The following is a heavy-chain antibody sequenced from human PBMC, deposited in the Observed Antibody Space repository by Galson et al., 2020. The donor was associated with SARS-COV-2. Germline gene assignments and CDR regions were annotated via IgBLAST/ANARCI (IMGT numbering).Heavy chain of an antibody. D-gene: IGHD3-22*01. V-gene: IGHV3-64D*06. Sequence: WGSLTLSCSASGFTFSSYALPWVRQAQRKGLESVSAISSNGGSTYYADSVKGRFTISRDNSKNTLYLQMSSLRAEDTAVYYCVKARDYYDSSGLLYWGQGTLVTVSS. CDR1: GFTFSSYA. CDR3: VKARDYYDSSGLLY. J-gene: IGHJ4*02. CDR2: ISSNGGST.